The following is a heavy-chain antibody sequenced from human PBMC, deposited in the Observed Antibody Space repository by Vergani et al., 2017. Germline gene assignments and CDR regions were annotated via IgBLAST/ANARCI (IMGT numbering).Heavy chain of an antibody. Sequence: EVQLVQSGAEVKKPGESLKISCKGSGYSFTSYWIGWVRQLPGKGLEWMGIIYPGDSDTRYSPSFQGQVTISADKSISTAYLQWSSLKASDTSMYYCARGEGRFESDYYYGMDVWGQGTTVTVSS. D-gene: IGHD3-10*01. J-gene: IGHJ6*02. V-gene: IGHV5-51*01. CDR2: IYPGDSDT. CDR3: ARGEGRFESDYYYGMDV. CDR1: GYSFTSYW.